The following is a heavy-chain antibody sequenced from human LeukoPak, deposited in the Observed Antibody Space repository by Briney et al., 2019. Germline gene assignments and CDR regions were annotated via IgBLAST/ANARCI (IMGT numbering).Heavy chain of an antibody. D-gene: IGHD3-10*01. V-gene: IGHV4-59*01. J-gene: IGHJ2*01. CDR2: IYFSGST. Sequence: SETLSLTCTVSGGSISSYYWRWIRQPPGKGLVWIGYIYFSGSTNYNPSLNSRVTISVDTSKNQFSLKLSSVTAADTAVYYCARGGYYGSAYFDLWGRGTLVTVSS. CDR1: GGSISSYY. CDR3: ARGGYYGSAYFDL.